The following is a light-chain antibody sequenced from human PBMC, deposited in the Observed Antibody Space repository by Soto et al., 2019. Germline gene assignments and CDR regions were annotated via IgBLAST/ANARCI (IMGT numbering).Light chain of an antibody. V-gene: IGLV9-49*01. CDR1: SGYSNYK. CDR3: GADHGSGSNFVYV. CDR2: VGTGGIVG. Sequence: QSVLTQPPSAPASLGASVTLTCTLSSGYSNYKVDWYQQRPGKGPRFVMRVGTGGIVGSKGDGIPDRLSVLGSGLNRYLTIKNIQEEDESDYHCGADHGSGSNFVYVFGTGTKLTVL. J-gene: IGLJ1*01.